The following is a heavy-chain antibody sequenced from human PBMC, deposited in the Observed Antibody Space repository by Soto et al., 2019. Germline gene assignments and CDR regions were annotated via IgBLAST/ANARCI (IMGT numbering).Heavy chain of an antibody. CDR2: ISYDGSNK. J-gene: IGHJ4*02. Sequence: PGGSLRLSCAASGFTFSSYGMHWVRQAPGKGLEWVAVISYDGSNKYYADSVKGRFTISRDNSKNTLYLQMNSLRAEDTAVYYCAAYYYDSSGYFLVVYWGQGTLVTVSS. V-gene: IGHV3-30*03. CDR1: GFTFSSYG. CDR3: AAYYYDSSGYFLVVY. D-gene: IGHD3-22*01.